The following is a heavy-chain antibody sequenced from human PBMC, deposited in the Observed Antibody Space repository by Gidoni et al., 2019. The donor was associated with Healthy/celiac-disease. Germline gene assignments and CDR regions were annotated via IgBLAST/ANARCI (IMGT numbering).Heavy chain of an antibody. CDR1: GYSISRGYY. V-gene: IGHV4-38-2*01. J-gene: IGHJ5*02. D-gene: IGHD3-22*01. CDR2: IYHSGST. Sequence: QVQLQESGPGLVKPSETLSLTCAVSGYSISRGYYWGWIRQPPGKGLEWIGSIYHSGSTYYNPSLKSRVTISVDTSKNQFSLKLSSVTAADTAVYYCARVAGLRALFPYYDSSGSQGWFDPWGQGTLVTVSS. CDR3: ARVAGLRALFPYYDSSGSQGWFDP.